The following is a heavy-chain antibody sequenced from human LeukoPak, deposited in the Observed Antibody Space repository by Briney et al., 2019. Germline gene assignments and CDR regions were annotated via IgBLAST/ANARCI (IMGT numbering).Heavy chain of an antibody. D-gene: IGHD1-1*01. CDR1: GXTFSNYW. V-gene: IGHV3-74*01. J-gene: IGHJ4*02. CDR2: LKSDGSDT. CDR3: ARENWYLDS. Sequence: PGGSLRLSCAASGXTFSNYWMHWVRQAPGKGLVWVSRLKSDGSDTGYADSVKGLFTISRDNAKSTLYLQMNSLRAEDTAVYYCARENWYLDSWGQGTLVTVSS.